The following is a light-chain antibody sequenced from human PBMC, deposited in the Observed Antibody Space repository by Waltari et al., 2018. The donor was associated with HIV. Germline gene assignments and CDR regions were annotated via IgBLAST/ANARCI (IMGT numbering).Light chain of an antibody. Sequence: QSALTQPASVSGSPGQSITISCTGTSSDVGGYNYVSWYQQHPGKAPKLVIYEVSNRRSGVSNRVSGSKSGNTASLTISGLQAEDEADYYCSSYTSSSTLAFGGGTKLTVL. CDR2: EVS. J-gene: IGLJ3*02. CDR1: SSDVGGYNY. CDR3: SSYTSSSTLA. V-gene: IGLV2-14*01.